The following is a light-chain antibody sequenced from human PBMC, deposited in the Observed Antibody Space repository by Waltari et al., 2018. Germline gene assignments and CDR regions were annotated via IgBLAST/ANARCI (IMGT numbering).Light chain of an antibody. CDR2: EVS. CDR1: DSYVCAYYF. J-gene: IGLJ1*01. V-gene: IGLV2-14*01. Sequence: QSALTQPASVSGSPGQSITISCSGTDSYVCAYYFFSWYQQHPGKAPHLIIYEVSNRPSGISNRFSASKSGNTASLTIYGLQAEDEADYYCSSYTTSSAPGVFGTGTRVTVL. CDR3: SSYTTSSAPGV.